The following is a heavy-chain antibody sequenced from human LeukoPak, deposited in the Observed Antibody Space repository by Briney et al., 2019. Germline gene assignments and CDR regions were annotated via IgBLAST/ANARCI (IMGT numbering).Heavy chain of an antibody. D-gene: IGHD3-3*01. V-gene: IGHV4-4*02. J-gene: IGHJ4*02. CDR2: IYHSGST. CDR3: ARVNTGTYYDFWSGYFFDY. Sequence: SGTLSLTCAVSGGSISSSNWWSWVRQPPGKGLEWIGEIYHSGSTNYNPSLKSRVTISVDTSKNQFSLKLSSVTAADTAVYYCARVNTGTYYDFWSGYFFDYWGQGTLVTVSS. CDR1: GGSISSSNW.